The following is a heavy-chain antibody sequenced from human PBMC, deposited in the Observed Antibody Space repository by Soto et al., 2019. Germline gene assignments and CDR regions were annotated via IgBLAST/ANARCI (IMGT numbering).Heavy chain of an antibody. Sequence: VASVKVSCKASGYTFTAYYIYWVRQAPGQGLEWMGWINPDSGGTEYAQKFQGRVTMTRDTSISTAYMELSSLRYDDTAVYYCARVFDFWSGLPSDYWGQGTLVTVSS. CDR1: GYTFTAYY. D-gene: IGHD3-3*01. CDR3: ARVFDFWSGLPSDY. CDR2: INPDSGGT. J-gene: IGHJ4*02. V-gene: IGHV1-2*02.